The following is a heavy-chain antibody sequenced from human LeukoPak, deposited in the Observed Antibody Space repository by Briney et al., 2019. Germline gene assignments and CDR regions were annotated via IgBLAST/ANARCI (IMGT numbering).Heavy chain of an antibody. D-gene: IGHD1-1*01. CDR1: GFTFSSYS. CDR3: ARDPIETGTPGYYGMDV. Sequence: PGGSLRLSCAASGFTFSSYSMNWVRQAPGKGLEWVSSISSSSSYIYYADSVKGRFTISRDNAKNSLYLQMNSLRAEDTAVYYCARDPIETGTPGYYGMDVWGQGTTVTVSS. J-gene: IGHJ6*02. V-gene: IGHV3-21*01. CDR2: ISSSSSYI.